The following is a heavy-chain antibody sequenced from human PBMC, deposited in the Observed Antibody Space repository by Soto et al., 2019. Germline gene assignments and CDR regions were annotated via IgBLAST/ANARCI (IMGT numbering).Heavy chain of an antibody. V-gene: IGHV3-30*03. J-gene: IGHJ4*02. CDR3: ARSPYSVRYLAYLDY. Sequence: QVQLVESGGGVVQPGRSLRLSCAASGFTFSSYGMHWVRQAPGKGLEWVAVISYDGSNKYYADSVKGRFTISRDNSKNTLYLQTTTLRTENTAVYYCARSPYSVRYLAYLDYWGQGTLVTVSS. CDR2: ISYDGSNK. D-gene: IGHD1-26*01. CDR1: GFTFSSYG.